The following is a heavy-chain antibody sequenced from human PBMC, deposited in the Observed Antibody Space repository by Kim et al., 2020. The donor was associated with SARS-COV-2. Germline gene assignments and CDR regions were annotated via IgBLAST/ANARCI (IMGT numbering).Heavy chain of an antibody. Sequence: QSGSPHYNPVRKSRVPISVDTSKNQVSLKLSSVSAADTAVYYCAGGYFDYWGQGTLVTVSS. V-gene: IGHV4-34*01. CDR3: AGGYFDY. CDR2: QSGSP. J-gene: IGHJ4*02.